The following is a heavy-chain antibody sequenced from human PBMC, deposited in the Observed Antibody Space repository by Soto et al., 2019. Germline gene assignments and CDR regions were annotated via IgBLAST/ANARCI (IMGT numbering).Heavy chain of an antibody. CDR1: SGSFSGYY. CDR2: INHSGKT. J-gene: IGHJ4*02. D-gene: IGHD1-26*01. CDR3: ARGPPYSGSYYRY. V-gene: IGHV4-34*01. Sequence: SETLSLTCGVYSGSFSGYYWTWIRQPPGKGLEWIGEINHSGKTNYNPSLKSRITMSVDTSKNQFSLKLSSVSAADTAVYYCARGPPYSGSYYRYWGQGTLVTVSS.